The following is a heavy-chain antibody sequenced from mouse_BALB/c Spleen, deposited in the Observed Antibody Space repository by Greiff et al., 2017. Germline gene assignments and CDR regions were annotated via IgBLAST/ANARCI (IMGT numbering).Heavy chain of an antibody. CDR1: GFTFSSFG. V-gene: IGHV5-17*02. Sequence: EVQGVESGGGLVQPGGSRKLSCAASGFTFSSFGMHWVRQAPEKGLEWVAYISSGSSTIYYADTVKGRFTISRDNPKNTLFLQMTSLRSEDTAMYYCARDNYGWFAYWGQGTLVTVSA. CDR3: ARDNYGWFAY. CDR2: ISSGSSTI. J-gene: IGHJ3*01. D-gene: IGHD1-1*01.